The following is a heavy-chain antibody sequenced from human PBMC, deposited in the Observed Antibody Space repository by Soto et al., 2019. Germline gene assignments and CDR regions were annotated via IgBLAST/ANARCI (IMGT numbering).Heavy chain of an antibody. Sequence: SGGSLRLSCAASGFTFDDYTMHWVRRTPGKGLEWVSLISWDGDSAYYADSVRGRFTISRDNSKNSLFLQMNNVRAEDAALYFCAKGTRGNSPELDFWGQGTLVTVSS. CDR3: AKGTRGNSPELDF. V-gene: IGHV3-43*01. D-gene: IGHD1-1*01. CDR2: ISWDGDSA. J-gene: IGHJ4*02. CDR1: GFTFDDYT.